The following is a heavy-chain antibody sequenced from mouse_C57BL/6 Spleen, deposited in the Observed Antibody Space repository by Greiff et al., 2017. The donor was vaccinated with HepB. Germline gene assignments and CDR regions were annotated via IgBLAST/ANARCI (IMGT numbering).Heavy chain of an antibody. CDR2: ISSGSSTT. Sequence: EVNLVESGGGLVKPGGSLKLSCAASGFTFSDYGMHWVRQAPEKGLEWVGYISSGSSTTYYADTVKGRFTISRDNAKNTLFLQMTSLRSEDTAMYYCARHYGSSLYAMDYWGQGTSVTVSS. D-gene: IGHD1-1*01. V-gene: IGHV5-17*01. CDR1: GFTFSDYG. CDR3: ARHYGSSLYAMDY. J-gene: IGHJ4*01.